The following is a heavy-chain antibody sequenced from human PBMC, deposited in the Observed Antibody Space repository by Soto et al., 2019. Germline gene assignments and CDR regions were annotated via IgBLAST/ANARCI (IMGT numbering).Heavy chain of an antibody. J-gene: IGHJ4*02. CDR3: ARHLFGSRYYFDY. CDR2: IYYSGST. D-gene: IGHD3-16*01. CDR1: GGSISSGGYY. V-gene: IGHV4-61*08. Sequence: SETLSLTCTVSGGSISSGGYYWSWIRQPPGKGLEWIGYIYYSGSTNYNPSLKSRVTISVDTSKNQFALKLSSVTAADTAVYYCARHLFGSRYYFDYWGQGTLVTVS.